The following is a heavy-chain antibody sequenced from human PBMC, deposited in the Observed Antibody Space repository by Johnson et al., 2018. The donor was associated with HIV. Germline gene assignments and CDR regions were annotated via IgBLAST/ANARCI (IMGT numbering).Heavy chain of an antibody. CDR2: ISYDGSNK. V-gene: IGHV3-30*03. CDR1: GFTFNNYG. D-gene: IGHD2-21*02. J-gene: IGHJ3*02. Sequence: QVQLVESGGGVVQPGRSLRLSCAASGFTFNNYGMHWVRQAPGKGLEWVAVISYDGSNKYYADSVKGRFTISRDNSKNTLYLQMNSLRAEDTAVYYCARDLLIAYCGGACWAAFDIWGQGTMLTVSS. CDR3: ARDLLIAYCGGACWAAFDI.